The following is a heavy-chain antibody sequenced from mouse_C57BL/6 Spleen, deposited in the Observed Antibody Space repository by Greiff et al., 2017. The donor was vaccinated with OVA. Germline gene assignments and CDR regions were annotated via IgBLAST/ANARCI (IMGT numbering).Heavy chain of an antibody. J-gene: IGHJ3*01. D-gene: IGHD2-3*01. CDR2: INPNYGTT. V-gene: IGHV1-39*01. CDR3: ASAGFDGYYLFAY. Sequence: EVHLVESGPELVKPGASVKISCKASGYSFTDYNMNWVKQSNGKSLEWIGVINPNYGTTSYNQKFKGKATLTVDQSSSTAYMQLNSLTSEDSAVYYCASAGFDGYYLFAYWGQGTLVTVSA. CDR1: GYSFTDYN.